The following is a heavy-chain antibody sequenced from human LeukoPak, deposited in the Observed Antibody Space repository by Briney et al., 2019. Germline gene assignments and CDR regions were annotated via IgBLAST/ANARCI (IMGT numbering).Heavy chain of an antibody. CDR2: IKSKIDGGTI. J-gene: IGHJ4*02. V-gene: IGHV3-15*01. D-gene: IGHD3-22*01. CDR1: GFTFSNAW. Sequence: GGSLRLSCAASGFTFSNAWMSWVRQAPGKGLEWVGRIKSKIDGGTIDYAAPVKGRFTISRDDSTNTLSLEMISLKTEDTAVYYCSTSFYDSGGYRFWGQGTLVTVSS. CDR3: STSFYDSGGYRF.